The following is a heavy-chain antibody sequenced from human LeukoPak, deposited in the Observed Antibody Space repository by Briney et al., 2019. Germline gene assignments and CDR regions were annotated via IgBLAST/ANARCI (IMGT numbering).Heavy chain of an antibody. CDR2: ISGYSGNT. V-gene: IGHV1-18*01. J-gene: IGHJ5*02. CDR3: ARVISYTNSLDP. Sequence: ASVKVPCKASGYIFTSYDIRWVRQAPGQGLEWMGWISGYSGNTNYAQKFQDRVTMTTDTSTSTAYMELRSLRSDDTAVYYCARVISYTNSLDPWGQGTLVTVSS. CDR1: GYIFTSYD. D-gene: IGHD2-8*01.